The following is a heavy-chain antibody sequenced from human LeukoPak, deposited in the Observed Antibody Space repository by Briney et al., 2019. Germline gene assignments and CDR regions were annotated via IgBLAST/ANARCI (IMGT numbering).Heavy chain of an antibody. CDR2: IWYDGSNK. Sequence: PGRSLRLSCAASGFTFSSYGMHWVRQAPGKGLEWVAVIWYDGSNKYYADSVKGRFTISRDNSKNTLYLQMNSLRAEDTAVSYCAKDQGGSYSYFDYWGQGTLVTVSS. CDR1: GFTFSSYG. J-gene: IGHJ4*02. CDR3: AKDQGGSYSYFDY. V-gene: IGHV3-33*06. D-gene: IGHD1-26*01.